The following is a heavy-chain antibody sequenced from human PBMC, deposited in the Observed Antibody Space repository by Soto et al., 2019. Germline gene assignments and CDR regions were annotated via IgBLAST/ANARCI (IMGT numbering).Heavy chain of an antibody. CDR3: ADQKQGGWYDPPFDS. CDR2: IYYSGST. D-gene: IGHD6-19*01. V-gene: IGHV4-39*01. J-gene: IGHJ4*02. CDR1: GGSISSSSYY. Sequence: QLQLQESGPGLVKPSETLSLTCTVSGGSISSSSYYWGWIRQPPGKGLEWIGSIYYSGSTYYNPSLRGRATIPEAPSKTQSPRKLSSVPAADTAVNSCADQKQGGWYDPPFDSGGQGTLATVSS.